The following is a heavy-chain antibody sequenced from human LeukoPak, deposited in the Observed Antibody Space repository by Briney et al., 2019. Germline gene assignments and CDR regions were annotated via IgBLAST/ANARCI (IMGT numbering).Heavy chain of an antibody. J-gene: IGHJ6*03. D-gene: IGHD6-6*01. CDR2: IYYSGTT. CDR1: GGSISSRTYY. V-gene: IGHV4-39*07. CDR3: ARDFSSSSTVYYYYFMDV. Sequence: SETLSLTCTVSGGSISSRTYYWGWILQPPGKGLEWIGTIYYSGTTYYNPSLKSRVTISLDTSKNQFSLKLSSVTAADTAIYYCARDFSSSSTVYYYYFMDVWGKGTTVTVSS.